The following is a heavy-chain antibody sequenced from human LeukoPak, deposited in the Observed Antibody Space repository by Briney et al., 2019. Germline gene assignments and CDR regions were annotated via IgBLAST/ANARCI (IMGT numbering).Heavy chain of an antibody. Sequence: KPSETLSLTCTVSGYSISSGYYWGWIRQPPGKGLEWIGSIYHSGSTYYNPSLKSRVTISVDTSKNQFSLKLSSVTAAGTAVYYCARARYGDGYNYWYPQYYFDYWGQGTLVTVSS. CDR1: GYSISSGYY. D-gene: IGHD5-24*01. CDR3: ARARYGDGYNYWYPQYYFDY. CDR2: IYHSGST. V-gene: IGHV4-38-2*02. J-gene: IGHJ4*02.